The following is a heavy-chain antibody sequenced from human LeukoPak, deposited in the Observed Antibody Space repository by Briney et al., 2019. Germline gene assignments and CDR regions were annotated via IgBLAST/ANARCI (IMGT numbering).Heavy chain of an antibody. J-gene: IGHJ6*03. CDR1: GGSISSGSYY. V-gene: IGHV4-61*02. CDR3: ARERNWNYLRGDYYMDV. Sequence: SETLSLTCTVSGGSISSGSYYWSWIRQPAGKGLEWIGRIYTSGSTNYNPSLKSRVTLSVDTSKNQFSLKLSSVTAADTAVYYCARERNWNYLRGDYYMDVWGKGTTVTVSS. CDR2: IYTSGST. D-gene: IGHD1-7*01.